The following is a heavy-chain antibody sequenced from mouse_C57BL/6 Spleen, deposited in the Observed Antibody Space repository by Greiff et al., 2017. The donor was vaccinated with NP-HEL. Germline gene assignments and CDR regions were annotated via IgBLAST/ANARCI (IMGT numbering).Heavy chain of an antibody. D-gene: IGHD3-2*02. J-gene: IGHJ2*01. Sequence: QVQLQQPGAELVMPGASVKLSCKASGYTFTSYWMHWVKQRPGQGLEWIGEIDPSDSYTNYNQKFKGKSTLTVDKSSSTAYMQLSSLTSEDSAVYYCARGTAAQAPFDYWGQGTTLTVSS. V-gene: IGHV1-69*01. CDR2: IDPSDSYT. CDR3: ARGTAAQAPFDY. CDR1: GYTFTSYW.